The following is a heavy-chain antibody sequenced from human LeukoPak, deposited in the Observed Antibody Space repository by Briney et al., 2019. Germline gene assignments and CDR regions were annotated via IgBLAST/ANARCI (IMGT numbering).Heavy chain of an antibody. J-gene: IGHJ6*03. CDR1: GGSISSHY. CDR3: ARAVRGSAYYTVYYYYYMDV. Sequence: SETLSLTCTVSGGSISSHYWNWIRQPPGKGLEWIGYINDSGSTNYNSSLKSRVTMSVETSKNQFSVRLTSVTAADTAVYYCARAVRGSAYYTVYYYYYMDVWGKGTTFTVSS. CDR2: INDSGST. D-gene: IGHD3-3*01. V-gene: IGHV4-59*11.